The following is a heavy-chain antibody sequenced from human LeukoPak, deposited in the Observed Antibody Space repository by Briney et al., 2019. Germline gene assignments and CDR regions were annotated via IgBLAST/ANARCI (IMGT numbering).Heavy chain of an antibody. CDR1: GYSFTSYR. D-gene: IGHD3-10*01. J-gene: IGHJ5*02. CDR2: IYPGDSDT. CDR3: ARPCRRFGDRTPPDCWFDP. Sequence: GESLKISCKGSGYSFTSYRIGWVRQMPGKGLEWMGIIYPGDSDTRYSPSFQGQVTISADKSISTAYLQWSSLKASDTAMYYCARPCRRFGDRTPPDCWFDPWGQGTLVTVSS. V-gene: IGHV5-51*01.